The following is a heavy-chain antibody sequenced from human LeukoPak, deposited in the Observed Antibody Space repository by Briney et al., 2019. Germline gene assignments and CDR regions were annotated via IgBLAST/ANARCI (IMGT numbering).Heavy chain of an antibody. CDR1: GFTFSNFA. V-gene: IGHV3-23*01. Sequence: GGSLRLSCVASGFTFSNFAMNWVRQAPGKRLEWVSSIIGRGVDTYHADSVQGRFTISRDNSKNTLYLQMNSLRVEDTAVYYCAKAPLSGCSGARCYYLDNWGQGALITVSS. CDR2: IIGRGVDT. CDR3: AKAPLSGCSGARCYYLDN. D-gene: IGHD2-15*01. J-gene: IGHJ4*02.